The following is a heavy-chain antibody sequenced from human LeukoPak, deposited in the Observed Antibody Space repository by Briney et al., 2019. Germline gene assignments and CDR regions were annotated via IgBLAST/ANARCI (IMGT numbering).Heavy chain of an antibody. Sequence: GGSLRLSCAASGSTFSSYAMSWVRQVPGKGLEWVSAISGSGGSTYYADSVKGRFTISRDNAKNSLYLQMNSLRAEDTAVYYCARDSGDSSGYYLNFWGQGTLVTVSS. CDR1: GSTFSSYA. J-gene: IGHJ4*02. V-gene: IGHV3-23*01. CDR3: ARDSGDSSGYYLNF. D-gene: IGHD3-22*01. CDR2: ISGSGGST.